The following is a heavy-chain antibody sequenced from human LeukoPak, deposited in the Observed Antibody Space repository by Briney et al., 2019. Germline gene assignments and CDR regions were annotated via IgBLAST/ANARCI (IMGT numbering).Heavy chain of an antibody. CDR1: GYSINSGYY. Sequence: SETLSLACALSGYSINSGYYWGWTRQPPGKGLEWIGSIYHSGNTYYNPSLKSRVTISLDTSKSQFSLKLSSVTSADTAVYYCARVGASYVGNYYMDVWGKGTTVTVTS. CDR2: IYHSGNT. D-gene: IGHD3-10*02. V-gene: IGHV4-38-2*01. J-gene: IGHJ6*03. CDR3: ARVGASYVGNYYMDV.